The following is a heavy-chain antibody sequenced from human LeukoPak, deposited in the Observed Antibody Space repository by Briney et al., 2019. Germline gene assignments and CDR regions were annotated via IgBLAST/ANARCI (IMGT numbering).Heavy chain of an antibody. J-gene: IGHJ6*02. CDR2: ISAYNGNT. Sequence: ASVKVSCKTSGYSFTSYGISWVRQAPGQGLEWMGWISAYNGNTNHAQKFQGRVTMTTDTSTSTAYMELRSLRSDDTAVYYCARDEQQLVRGVYYYYGMDVWGQGTTVTVSS. D-gene: IGHD6-13*01. CDR1: GYSFTSYG. CDR3: ARDEQQLVRGVYYYYGMDV. V-gene: IGHV1-18*01.